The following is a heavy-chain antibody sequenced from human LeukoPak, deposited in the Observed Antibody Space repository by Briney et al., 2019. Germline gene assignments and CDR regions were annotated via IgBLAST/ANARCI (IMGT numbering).Heavy chain of an antibody. CDR1: GGSISSSSYY. D-gene: IGHD6-19*01. V-gene: IGHV4-39*01. Sequence: SDTLSLSRSVSGGSISSSSYYGGWIRHPPGKGLEWIGTIYYSGSTYYNASLKSRLTISVDTSKHQFSLKLSSVTAADTAVYYCARLSGGTQWLAPFDSWGQGTLVTVSS. CDR3: ARLSGGTQWLAPFDS. CDR2: IYYSGST. J-gene: IGHJ4*02.